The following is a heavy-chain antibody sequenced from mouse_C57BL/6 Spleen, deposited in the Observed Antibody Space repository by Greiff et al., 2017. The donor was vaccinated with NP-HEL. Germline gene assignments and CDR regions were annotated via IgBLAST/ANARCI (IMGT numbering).Heavy chain of an antibody. D-gene: IGHD1-1*01. V-gene: IGHV1-22*01. CDR2: INPNNGGT. CDR3: AKGRPLQGDY. CDR1: GYTFTDYN. Sequence: VQLQQSGPELVKPGASVKMSCKASGYTFTDYNMHWVKQSHGKSLEWIGYINPNNGGTSYNQKFKGKATLTVNKSSSTAYMELRSLTSEDSAVYYCAKGRPLQGDYWGQGTTLTVSS. J-gene: IGHJ2*01.